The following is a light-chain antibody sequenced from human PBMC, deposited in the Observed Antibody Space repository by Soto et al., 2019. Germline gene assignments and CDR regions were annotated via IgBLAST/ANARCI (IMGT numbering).Light chain of an antibody. J-gene: IGKJ3*01. CDR1: EPIRTY. Sequence: DIQMIQYPASLSAPVGGRVTITCRASEPIRTYVNWYQHKPGKAPNLLIFAASSLQSGVPSRFSGSGSGTDFTLTISSLQPEDFATYSCQQSYSFPRTFGPGTKVDIK. CDR3: QQSYSFPRT. CDR2: AAS. V-gene: IGKV1-39*01.